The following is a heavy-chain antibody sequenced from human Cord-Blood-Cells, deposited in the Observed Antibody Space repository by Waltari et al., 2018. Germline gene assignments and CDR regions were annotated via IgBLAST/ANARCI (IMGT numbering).Heavy chain of an antibody. CDR2: IYPCDSDT. V-gene: IGHV5-51*01. D-gene: IGHD6-6*01. J-gene: IGHJ3*02. CDR1: GYGFTSYW. CDR3: AKWRSSSSFFDI. Sequence: EVQRVQSGAEVKKPGEALKISCKGSGYGFTSYWIGWVRQMPGKGLEWLGIIYPCDSDTRYSPSFQGQVTISADKSISTSYLQWSSLKASDTAMYYCAKWRSSSSFFDIWGQGTMVTVSS.